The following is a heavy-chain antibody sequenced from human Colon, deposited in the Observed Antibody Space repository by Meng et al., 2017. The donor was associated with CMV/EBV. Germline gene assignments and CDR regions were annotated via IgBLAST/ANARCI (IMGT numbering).Heavy chain of an antibody. CDR3: VVSSPRHEY. J-gene: IGHJ4*02. CDR1: GLIISDYW. Sequence: LSCPPSGLIISDYWMHWVRQAPGKGLVWVSGTNTDGRRTNSADSVRGRFILSRDNAKNTLYLQMNSLRDDDTAVYYCVVSSPRHEYWGQGTLVTVSS. CDR2: TNTDGRRT. V-gene: IGHV3-74*01. D-gene: IGHD3-10*01.